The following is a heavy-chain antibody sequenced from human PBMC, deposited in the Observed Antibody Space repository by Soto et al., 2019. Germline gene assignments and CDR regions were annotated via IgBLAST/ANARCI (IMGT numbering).Heavy chain of an antibody. D-gene: IGHD3-3*01. J-gene: IGHJ6*02. CDR2: ISYDGSNK. V-gene: IGHV3-30-3*01. Sequence: GGSLRLSCAASGFTFSSYAMHWVRQAPGKGLEWVAVISYDGSNKYYADSVKGRFTISRDNSKNTLYLQMNSLRAEDTAVYYCARDAPARVTILGVVLDVWGQGTTVTVSS. CDR3: ARDAPARVTILGVVLDV. CDR1: GFTFSSYA.